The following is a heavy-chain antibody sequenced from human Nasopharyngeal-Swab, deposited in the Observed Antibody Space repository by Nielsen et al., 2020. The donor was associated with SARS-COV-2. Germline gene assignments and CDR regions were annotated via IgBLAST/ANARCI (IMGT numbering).Heavy chain of an antibody. CDR3: AQTSIGMATIRGVLPY. CDR2: ISGSGGST. CDR1: GFTFSSYA. D-gene: IGHD5-24*01. J-gene: IGHJ4*02. Sequence: GESLKISCAASGFTFSSYAMSWVRQAPGKGLEWVSAISGSGGSTYYADSVKGRFTISRDNSKNTPYLQMNSLRAEDTAVYYCAQTSIGMATIRGVLPYWGQGTLVTVSS. V-gene: IGHV3-23*01.